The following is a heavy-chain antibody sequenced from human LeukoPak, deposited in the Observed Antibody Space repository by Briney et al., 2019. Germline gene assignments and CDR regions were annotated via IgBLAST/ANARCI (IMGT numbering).Heavy chain of an antibody. V-gene: IGHV4-34*01. CDR1: GGSFTGYY. CDR2: MHYSGAT. D-gene: IGHD3-16*01. Sequence: KPSETLSLTCTISGGSFTGYYWTWIREPPGRGQEWIGEMHYSGATSYKPSLRSRVTISRGTSENQFSLEVTSVTAADTAIYYCARGILGLYYFDVWGRGTSVSLSS. CDR3: ARGILGLYYFDV. J-gene: IGHJ2*01.